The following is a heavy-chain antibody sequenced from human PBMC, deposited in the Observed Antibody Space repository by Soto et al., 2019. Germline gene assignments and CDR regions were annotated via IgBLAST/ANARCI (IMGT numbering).Heavy chain of an antibody. CDR3: ARDSTESGYFYYYYMDV. Sequence: SETLSLTCTVSGGSISSYYWSWIRQPPGKGLEWIGYIYYSGSTNYNPSLKSRVTISVDTSKNQFSLKLSSVTAADTAVYYCARDSTESGYFYYYYMDVWGKGTTVTVSS. CDR1: GGSISSYY. V-gene: IGHV4-59*01. J-gene: IGHJ6*03. CDR2: IYYSGST. D-gene: IGHD3-3*01.